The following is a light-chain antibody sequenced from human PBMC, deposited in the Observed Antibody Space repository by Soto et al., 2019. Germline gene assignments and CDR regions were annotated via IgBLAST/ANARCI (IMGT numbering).Light chain of an antibody. CDR1: QSVSSN. CDR3: QQYNNWPWT. V-gene: IGKV3-15*01. J-gene: IGKJ1*01. Sequence: EIVMTQSPATLSVSPGERATLSCRASQSVSSNLAWYQQKPGQAPRLLIYGASTRATGIPARFSGSGSGTEFTLTISSLQSEDFAVYYCQQYNNWPWTFGQGTKVPIK. CDR2: GAS.